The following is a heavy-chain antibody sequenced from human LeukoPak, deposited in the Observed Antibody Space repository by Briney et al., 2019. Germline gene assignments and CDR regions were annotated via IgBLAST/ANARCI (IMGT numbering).Heavy chain of an antibody. CDR1: GFRFDDYA. V-gene: IGHV3-9*01. CDR3: TKRARMGIAAAGDGFHI. J-gene: IGHJ3*02. CDR2: ISWDSAAI. D-gene: IGHD6-13*01. Sequence: GGSLRLSCAASGFRFDDYAMHWGRQAPGKGLEWVSGISWDSAAIGYADSVRGRFTLSRDNAKNSLFLQMSSLRVEDTALYYCTKRARMGIAAAGDGFHIWGQGTMVTVSS.